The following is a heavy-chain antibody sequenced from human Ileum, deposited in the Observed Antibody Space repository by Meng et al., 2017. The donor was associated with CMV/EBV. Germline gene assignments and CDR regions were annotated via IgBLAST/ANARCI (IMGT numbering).Heavy chain of an antibody. Sequence: GYIKSHYWSGIRQSPGKGLEWIGYSHFSGSVTYNPSLKPRVIVSVDTSKSQFSLRVTSVTAADTAVYYCARGSRFCSNSDCYVWFNPWGQGTLVTVSS. J-gene: IGHJ5*02. CDR2: SHFSGSV. CDR3: ARGSRFCSNSDCYVWFNP. V-gene: IGHV4-59*11. D-gene: IGHD2-8*01. CDR1: GYIKSHY.